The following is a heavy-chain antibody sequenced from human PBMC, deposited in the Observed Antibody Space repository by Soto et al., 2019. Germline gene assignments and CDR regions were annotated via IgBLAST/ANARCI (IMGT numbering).Heavy chain of an antibody. V-gene: IGHV3-13*01. D-gene: IGHD4-17*01. Sequence: GGSLRLSCAASGFTFSSYDMHWVRQATGKGLEWVSAIGTAGDTYYPGSVKGRFTISRENAKNSLYLQMNSLRAGDTAVYYCARAPRRYYFDYWGQGTLVTVSS. CDR3: ARAPRRYYFDY. CDR1: GFTFSSYD. CDR2: IGTAGDT. J-gene: IGHJ4*02.